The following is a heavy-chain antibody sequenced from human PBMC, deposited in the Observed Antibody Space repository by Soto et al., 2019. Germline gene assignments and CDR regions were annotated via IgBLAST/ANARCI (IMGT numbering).Heavy chain of an antibody. D-gene: IGHD3-3*01. J-gene: IGHJ4*02. CDR2: ISGYGGKR. V-gene: IGHV1-18*01. CDR1: GYTFNTFG. CDR3: ARWWGKIFGVNDF. Sequence: IQLMQSAGEVKRPGASVKVSCKASGYTFNTFGITWVRQAPGQGLEWMGCISGYGGKRDYARKLQGRITMTADPSTSTSYMELRNLTSEDTAVYYCARWWGKIFGVNDFWGQGTLVTVSS.